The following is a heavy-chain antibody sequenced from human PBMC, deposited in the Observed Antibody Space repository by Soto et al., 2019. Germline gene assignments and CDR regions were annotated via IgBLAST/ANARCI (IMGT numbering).Heavy chain of an antibody. J-gene: IGHJ5*02. CDR2: VYYGGRS. CDR1: SAPVSSTTYT. CDR3: ARGYSSGWYNWFDP. D-gene: IGHD6-19*01. V-gene: IGHV4-39*01. Sequence: SETLSLTCTVSSAPVSSTTYTWGWIRQPPGKGLEWVASVYYGGRSYYNPSLNSRVTISVDTSKNQFSLKMTSVTAADTAVYYCARGYSSGWYNWFDPWGQGTLVTVSS.